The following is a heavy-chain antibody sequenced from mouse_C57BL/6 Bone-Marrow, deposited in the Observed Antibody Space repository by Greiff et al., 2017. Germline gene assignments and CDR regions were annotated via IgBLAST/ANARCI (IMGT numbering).Heavy chain of an antibody. CDR1: GYTFTSYG. J-gene: IGHJ4*01. CDR3: AREGYGAMDY. Sequence: VQLQQSGAELARPGASVKLSCKASGYTFTSYGISWVKQRTGPGLEWIGEIYPRSGNTSYNEKFKGKATLTADKSSSTAYMELRSLTSEDSAVYFCAREGYGAMDYWGQGTSVTVSS. V-gene: IGHV1-81*01. CDR2: IYPRSGNT. D-gene: IGHD2-10*02.